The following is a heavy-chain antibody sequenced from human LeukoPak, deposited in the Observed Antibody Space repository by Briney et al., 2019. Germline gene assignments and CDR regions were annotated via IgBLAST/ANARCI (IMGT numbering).Heavy chain of an antibody. V-gene: IGHV3-21*01. CDR2: ISSSSSYI. CDR3: ARENVEMATNN. J-gene: IGHJ4*02. CDR1: GLTLSSYS. Sequence: PGGSRILSCAGSGLTLSSYSMNWVLLTPGNGRQWVSSISSSSSYIYYADSVKGRFTISRDNAKNSLYLQMNSLRAEDTAVYYCARENVEMATNNWGQGTLVTVSS. D-gene: IGHD5-24*01.